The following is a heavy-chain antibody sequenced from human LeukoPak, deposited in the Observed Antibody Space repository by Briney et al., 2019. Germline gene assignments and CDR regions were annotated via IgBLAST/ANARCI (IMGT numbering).Heavy chain of an antibody. D-gene: IGHD2-2*01. J-gene: IGHJ5*02. CDR3: ARGADCSSTSCYVGGWFDP. CDR1: GGTFSSYA. Sequence: SVKVSCKASGGTFSSYAISWVRQAPGQGLEWMGGIIPIFGTANYAQKFQGRVTITTDESTSTAYMELSSLRSEDTAVYYCARGADCSSTSCYVGGWFDPWGXGTLVTVS. V-gene: IGHV1-69*05. CDR2: IIPIFGTA.